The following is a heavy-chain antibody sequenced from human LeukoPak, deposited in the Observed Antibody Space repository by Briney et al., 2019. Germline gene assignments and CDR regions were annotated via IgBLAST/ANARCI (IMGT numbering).Heavy chain of an antibody. CDR2: IYSGGTT. D-gene: IGHD1-26*01. CDR3: AREVGSGSYLAHVFDI. CDR1: GFTVRSYF. Sequence: PGGSLRLSCAVSGFTVRSYFMSWVRQAPGMGLESVSLIYSGGTTYYADSVKGRFTISRDNSKNTLYLQMNSLRADDTAVYYCAREVGSGSYLAHVFDIWRQGTMVTVSS. J-gene: IGHJ3*02. V-gene: IGHV3-53*01.